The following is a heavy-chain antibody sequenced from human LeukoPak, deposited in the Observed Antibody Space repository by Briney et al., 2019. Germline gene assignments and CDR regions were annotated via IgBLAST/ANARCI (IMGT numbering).Heavy chain of an antibody. V-gene: IGHV4-39*01. D-gene: IGHD3-22*01. Sequence: SETLSLACSVSGDSISRSDSYWDWIRQPPGKGLQWIGTIYYSGRTYYSPSLKSRVTMSVDTSNNQFSLNLRSVTAADTAVYYCARRRYYDGSGYLEWGQGTLLSVSS. CDR3: ARRRYYDGSGYLE. CDR1: GDSISRSDSY. CDR2: IYYSGRT. J-gene: IGHJ1*01.